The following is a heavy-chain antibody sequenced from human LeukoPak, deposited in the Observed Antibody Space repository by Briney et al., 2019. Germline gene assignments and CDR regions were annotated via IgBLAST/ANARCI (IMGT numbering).Heavy chain of an antibody. CDR1: GYSISSGYY. CDR3: ARDGRYFDWLIVGYDI. Sequence: KPSETLSLTRAVSGYSISSGYYWGWIRQPPGKGLEWIGSIYHSGSTYYNPSLKSRVTISVDTSKNQFSLKLSSVTAADTAVYYCARDGRYFDWLIVGYDIWGQGTMVTVSS. V-gene: IGHV4-38-2*02. CDR2: IYHSGST. J-gene: IGHJ3*02. D-gene: IGHD3-9*01.